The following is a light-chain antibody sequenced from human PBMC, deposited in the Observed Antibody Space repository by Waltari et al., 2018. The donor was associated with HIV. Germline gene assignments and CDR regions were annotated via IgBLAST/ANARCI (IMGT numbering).Light chain of an antibody. V-gene: IGKV4-1*01. CDR3: QQCYSTPWT. CDR1: QSFLLNFNNKTY. Sequence: DIVMTQSPASLAVSLGERATINCKSNQSFLLNFNNKTYLTWYQQKPGQSPKLLLYWASTRESGVPDRFSGSGSGTDFNLTISSLQAEDVATYYCQQCYSTPWTFGRGTKVEI. J-gene: IGKJ1*01. CDR2: WAS.